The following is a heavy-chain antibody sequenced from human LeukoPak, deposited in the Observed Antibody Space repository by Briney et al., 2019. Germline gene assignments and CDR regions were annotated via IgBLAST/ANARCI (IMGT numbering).Heavy chain of an antibody. CDR1: GFTFSSYS. CDR2: ISSSSSYI. Sequence: GGSLRLSCAASGFTFSSYSMNWLRQAPGKGLEWVSSISSSSSYIYYADSVKGRFTISRDNAKNSLYLQMNSLRAEDTAVYYCAREYCSGGSCYSFGDYFDYWGQGTLVTVSS. D-gene: IGHD2-15*01. V-gene: IGHV3-21*01. J-gene: IGHJ4*02. CDR3: AREYCSGGSCYSFGDYFDY.